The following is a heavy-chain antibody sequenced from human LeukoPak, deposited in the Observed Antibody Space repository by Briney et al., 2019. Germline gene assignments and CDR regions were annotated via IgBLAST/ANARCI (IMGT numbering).Heavy chain of an antibody. CDR1: GGSFSGYY. V-gene: IGHV4-34*01. Sequence: PSETLSLTCGVYGGSFSGYYWSWIRQPPGKGLEWIGEINHSGSTNYNPSLKSRVTISVDTSKNQFSLKLSSVTAADTAVYYCARMGLGYYGSGRQSRFDPWGQGTLVTVSS. CDR3: ARMGLGYYGSGRQSRFDP. D-gene: IGHD3-10*01. J-gene: IGHJ5*02. CDR2: INHSGST.